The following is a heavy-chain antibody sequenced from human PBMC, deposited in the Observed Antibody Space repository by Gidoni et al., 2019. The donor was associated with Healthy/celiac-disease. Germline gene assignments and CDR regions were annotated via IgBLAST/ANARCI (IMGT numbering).Heavy chain of an antibody. D-gene: IGHD5-18*01. CDR2: INHSGST. CDR3: ARACRGYSYCAFDI. Sequence: QVQLQQWGAGLLKPSETLSLTCAVYGGSFSGYYWSWIRQPPGKGLEWIGEINHSGSTNYNPSLKSRVTISVDTSKNQFSLKLSSVTAADTAVYYCARACRGYSYCAFDIWGQGTMVTVSS. V-gene: IGHV4-34*01. J-gene: IGHJ3*02. CDR1: GGSFSGYY.